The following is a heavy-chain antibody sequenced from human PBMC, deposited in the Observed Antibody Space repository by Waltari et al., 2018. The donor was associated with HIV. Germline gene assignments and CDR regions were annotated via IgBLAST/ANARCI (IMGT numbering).Heavy chain of an antibody. Sequence: EVQLVESGGGLVKPGGSLRLSCAGSGFTFSSFSMNWVRQAPGKGRDWVASIRSGSSFIDYADSVKGRFTISRDNAKNSLYLQMKSLRVEDTALYYCARALTNFGGFWGQGTLVTVSS. CDR2: IRSGSSFI. D-gene: IGHD4-17*01. V-gene: IGHV3-21*01. CDR3: ARALTNFGGF. CDR1: GFTFSSFS. J-gene: IGHJ4*02.